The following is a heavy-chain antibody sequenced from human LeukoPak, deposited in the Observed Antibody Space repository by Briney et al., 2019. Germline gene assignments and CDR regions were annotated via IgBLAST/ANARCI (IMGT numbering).Heavy chain of an antibody. CDR1: GGSFSGYY. CDR2: INHSGST. CDR3: ARDRYYYYGMDV. V-gene: IGHV4-34*01. Sequence: SETLSLTCAVYGGSFSGYYWSWIRQPPGKGLEWIGEINHSGSTNYNPSLKSRVAISVDTSKNQFSLKLSSVTAADTAVYYCARDRYYYYGMDVWGQGTTVTVSS. J-gene: IGHJ6*02.